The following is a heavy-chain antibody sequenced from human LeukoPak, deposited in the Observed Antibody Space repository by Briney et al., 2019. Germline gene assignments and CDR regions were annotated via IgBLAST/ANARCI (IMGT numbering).Heavy chain of an antibody. D-gene: IGHD3-22*01. CDR2: IYSDGTT. J-gene: IGHJ3*02. CDR3: ASPSSGQSFDI. V-gene: IGHV3-53*01. CDR1: GFTVTNNY. Sequence: GGSLRLSCAASGFTVTNNYMNWVRQAPGKGLDWVSFIYSDGTTYYADSVKGRFSISRGRSKNTVYLQMSSLRAEDTAVYYCASPSSGQSFDIWGQGTMVTVSS.